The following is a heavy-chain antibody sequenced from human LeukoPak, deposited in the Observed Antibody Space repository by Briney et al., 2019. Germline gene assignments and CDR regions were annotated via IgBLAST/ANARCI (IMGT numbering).Heavy chain of an antibody. CDR1: GYTFTGYY. CDR3: AGALVGYYYDSSGYYYQIFDY. CDR2: INPNSGGT. Sequence: ASVKVSCKASGYTFTGYYMHWVRQAPGQGLEWMGWINPNSGGTNYAQKFQGRVTMTRDTSISTAYMELSRLRSDDTAVYYCAGALVGYYYDSSGYYYQIFDYWGQGTLVTVSS. D-gene: IGHD3-22*01. V-gene: IGHV1-2*02. J-gene: IGHJ4*02.